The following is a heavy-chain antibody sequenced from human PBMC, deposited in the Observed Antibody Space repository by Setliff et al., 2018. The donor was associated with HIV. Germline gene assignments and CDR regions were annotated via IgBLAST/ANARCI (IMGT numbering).Heavy chain of an antibody. CDR2: IYTSGST. CDR3: ARDRRYSPHYFDY. CDR1: GASISSGSYY. Sequence: PSETLSLTCTVSGASISSGSYYWSWIRQPAGKGLEWIGHIYTSGSTNYSPSLKSRVTLSVDTSKKQFSLKLSSVTAADTAVYYCARDRRYSPHYFDYWGQGTLVTVSS. D-gene: IGHD1-26*01. V-gene: IGHV4-61*09. J-gene: IGHJ4*02.